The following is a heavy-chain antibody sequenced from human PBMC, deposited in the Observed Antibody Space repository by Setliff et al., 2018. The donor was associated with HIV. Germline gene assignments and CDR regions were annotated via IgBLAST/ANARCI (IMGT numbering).Heavy chain of an antibody. CDR1: GGSFSGYY. D-gene: IGHD6-19*01. CDR3: ARGTKYSVAGTRGYYFDS. J-gene: IGHJ4*02. V-gene: IGHV4-34*01. CDR2: INHSGST. Sequence: SETLSLTCAVYGGSFSGYYWSWIRRPPGKWLEWIGQINHSGSTKYNPSLKSRVTISVNTSKNQFSLKLNSVTSADTAVYYCARGTKYSVAGTRGYYFDSWGQGTLVTSPQ.